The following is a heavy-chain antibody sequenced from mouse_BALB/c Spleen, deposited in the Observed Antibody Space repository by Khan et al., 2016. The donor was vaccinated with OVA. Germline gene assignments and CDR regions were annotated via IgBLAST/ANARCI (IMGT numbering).Heavy chain of an antibody. CDR1: GYTFISNT. J-gene: IGHJ2*01. V-gene: IGHV1-4*02. CDR2: INPRSGYT. Sequence: QVQLQQSAAELARPGASVKMSCKASGYTFISNTMHWVKQRPGQGLEWIGYINPRSGYTDYNQKFKDKTTLSADKSSSTAYIQLSSLTSEDSAFYYCARRRSYSFFDYWGQGTTLTVSS. D-gene: IGHD1-1*01. CDR3: ARRRSYSFFDY.